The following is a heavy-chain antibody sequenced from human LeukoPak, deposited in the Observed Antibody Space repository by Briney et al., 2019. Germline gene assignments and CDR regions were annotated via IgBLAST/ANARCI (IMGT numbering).Heavy chain of an antibody. Sequence: ASVKVSCKASGYTFTSYGISWVRQAPGQWLEWMGWISAYNGNTKYSQKFQGRVTITRDTSASTAYMELSSLRSEDTAVYYCARERGLRYFDYWGQGTLVTVSS. CDR3: ARERGLRYFDY. CDR1: GYTFTSYG. J-gene: IGHJ4*02. CDR2: ISAYNGNT. D-gene: IGHD3-9*01. V-gene: IGHV1-18*01.